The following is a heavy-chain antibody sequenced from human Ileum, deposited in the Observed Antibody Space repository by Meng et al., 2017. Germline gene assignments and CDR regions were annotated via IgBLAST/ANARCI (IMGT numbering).Heavy chain of an antibody. J-gene: IGHJ4*02. CDR2: IYSSGST. CDR3: ARGGSQGWGSGTYGHDYFDY. CDR1: GGSINSYY. D-gene: IGHD3-10*01. V-gene: IGHV4-59*01. Sequence: SETLSLTCTVSGGSINSYYWNWIRQPPGKGLEWIGYIYSSGSTNYNSSLKNRATISVDRSKNQFSLKLTSVTAADTAVYYCARGGSQGWGSGTYGHDYFDYWGQGTLVTVSS.